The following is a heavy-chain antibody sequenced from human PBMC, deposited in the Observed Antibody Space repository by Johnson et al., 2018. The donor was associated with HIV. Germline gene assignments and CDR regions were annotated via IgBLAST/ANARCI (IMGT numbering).Heavy chain of an antibody. CDR1: GFTFSSYG. V-gene: IGHV3-33*01. D-gene: IGHD3-22*01. CDR2: IWYDGSNK. CDR3: ARGITMIVVDTALGYSGAFDI. Sequence: QVQLVESGGGLVQPGRSLRLSCAASGFTFSSYGMHWVRQAPGKGLEWVAVIWYDGSNKYYADSVKGRFTISRDNSKNTLYLQMNSLRAEDTAVYYCARGITMIVVDTALGYSGAFDIWGQGTMVTVSS. J-gene: IGHJ3*02.